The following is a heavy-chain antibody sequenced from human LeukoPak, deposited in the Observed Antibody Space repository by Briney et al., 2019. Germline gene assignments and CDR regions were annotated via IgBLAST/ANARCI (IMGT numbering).Heavy chain of an antibody. V-gene: IGHV3-72*01. J-gene: IGHJ4*02. CDR1: GFSFSDHY. CDR2: NRNKAQSYTT. D-gene: IGHD6-13*01. Sequence: PGGSLRLSCTASGFSFSDHYMDWVRQAPGKGLEWVGRNRNKAQSYTTEFAASVKGRFTISRDDSKNALFLQMNSLKTEDTAVYYCARAAAGLFNYYFDYWGQGTLVTVSS. CDR3: ARAAAGLFNYYFDY.